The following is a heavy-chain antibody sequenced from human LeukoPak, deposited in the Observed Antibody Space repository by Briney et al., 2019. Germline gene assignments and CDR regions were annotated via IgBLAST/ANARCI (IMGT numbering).Heavy chain of an antibody. CDR3: ARVGGSYSNDY. CDR1: GGSNSSYY. CDR2: IYYSGST. D-gene: IGHD1-26*01. Sequence: SETLSLTCTVSGGSNSSYYWSWIRQPPGKGLEWIGYIYYSGSTNYNPSLKSRVTISVDTSKNQFSLKLSSVTAADTAVYYCARVGGSYSNDYWGQGTLVTVSS. J-gene: IGHJ4*02. V-gene: IGHV4-59*01.